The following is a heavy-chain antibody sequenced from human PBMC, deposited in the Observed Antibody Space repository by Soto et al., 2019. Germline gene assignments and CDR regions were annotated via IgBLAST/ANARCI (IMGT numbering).Heavy chain of an antibody. J-gene: IGHJ6*02. CDR1: AFSLSTGGVG. CDR2: IYWTDDK. D-gene: IGHD2-21*02. CDR3: IQSRCGGDCLQSYASYYYYGMDV. V-gene: IGHV2-5*01. Sequence: QITLKESGPTLVKPTQTLTLTCTFSAFSLSTGGVGVGWIRQPPERALEWLPTIYWTDDKRSSPSLRSRLTITKDTSKHQVVLTMTNMDPVDTATYYCIQSRCGGDCLQSYASYYYYGMDVWGQGTTVTVSS.